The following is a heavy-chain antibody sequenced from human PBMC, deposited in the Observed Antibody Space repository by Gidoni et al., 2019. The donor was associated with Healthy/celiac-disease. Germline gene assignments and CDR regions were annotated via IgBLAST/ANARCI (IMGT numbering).Heavy chain of an antibody. Sequence: EVQLVESGGGLVKPGGSLRLSCAASGFTFRSYSRNWVRQAPGKGLEWVSSISSSSSYIYYADSVKGRFTISRDNAKNSLYLQMNSLRAEDTAVYYCARGLWYGSGSYWYFDLWGRGTLVTVSS. CDR1: GFTFRSYS. J-gene: IGHJ2*01. V-gene: IGHV3-21*01. D-gene: IGHD3-10*01. CDR3: ARGLWYGSGSYWYFDL. CDR2: ISSSSSYI.